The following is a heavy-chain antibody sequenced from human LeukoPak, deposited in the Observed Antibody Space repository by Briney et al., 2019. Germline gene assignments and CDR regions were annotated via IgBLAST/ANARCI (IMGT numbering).Heavy chain of an antibody. CDR2: IVVGSGNT. Sequence: SVKVSCKASGFTFTSSAVQWVRQARGQRLEWIGWIVVGSGNTKYAQRFQERVTFTRDMSTSTAYMELSSLRSEDTAVYYCARPPSIGGSYYYYGMDVWGQGTTVTVSS. CDR1: GFTFTSSA. V-gene: IGHV1-58*01. J-gene: IGHJ6*02. CDR3: ARPPSIGGSYYYYGMDV. D-gene: IGHD3-10*01.